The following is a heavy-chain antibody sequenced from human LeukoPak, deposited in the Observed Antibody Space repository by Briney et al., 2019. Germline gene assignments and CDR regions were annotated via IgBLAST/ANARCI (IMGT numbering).Heavy chain of an antibody. V-gene: IGHV4-34*01. CDR1: GGSFSGYY. J-gene: IGHJ4*02. Sequence: SETLSLTCAVYGGSFSGYYWSWIRQPPGKGLEWIGEINHSGSTNYNPSLKGRVTIFLDTSKNIFSLRLTSVTAADTALYFCAGMTTVIRGRRFDSRGQGALVTVSS. D-gene: IGHD4-23*01. CDR3: AGMTTVIRGRRFDS. CDR2: INHSGST.